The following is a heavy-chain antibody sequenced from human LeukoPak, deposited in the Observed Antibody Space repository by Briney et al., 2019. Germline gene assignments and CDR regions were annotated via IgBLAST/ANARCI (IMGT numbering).Heavy chain of an antibody. CDR2: ISAYNGNT. D-gene: IGHD5-24*01. V-gene: IGHV1-18*01. CDR3: ARWLQRYYYYMDV. CDR1: GYTFTSYG. Sequence: ASVKVSCKASGYTFTSYGISWVRQAPGQGLEWMGWISAYNGNTNYAQKMQGRVTMTTDTSTSTAYMELSSLRSDDTAVYYCARWLQRYYYYMDVWGKGTTVTVSS. J-gene: IGHJ6*03.